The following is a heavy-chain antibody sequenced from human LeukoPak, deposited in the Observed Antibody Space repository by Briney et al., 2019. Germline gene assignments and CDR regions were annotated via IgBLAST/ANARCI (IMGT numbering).Heavy chain of an antibody. CDR3: ASASSHRIAAGGDY. CDR2: INSDGSSR. V-gene: IGHV3-74*01. Sequence: GGSLRLSCAASGFTFSNYWMHWVRQAPAKELVGVSRINSDGSSRNYADSVKGRFTIYRDNAKNTLYLQMNSLRAEDTAVYYCASASSHRIAAGGDYWGQGTLVTVSS. CDR1: GFTFSNYW. J-gene: IGHJ4*02. D-gene: IGHD6-13*01.